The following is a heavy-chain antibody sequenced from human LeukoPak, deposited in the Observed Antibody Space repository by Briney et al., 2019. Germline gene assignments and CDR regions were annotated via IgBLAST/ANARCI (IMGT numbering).Heavy chain of an antibody. J-gene: IGHJ6*02. CDR3: TRDPYDSSGYYYDYYYYGMDV. Sequence: GGSLRLSCTASGFTFGDYAMSWVRQAPGKGLEWVGFIRSKAYGGTTGYAASVKGRFTISRDDSKSIAYLQMNSLKTEDTAVYYCTRDPYDSSGYYYDYYYYGMDVWGQGTTVTVSS. V-gene: IGHV3-49*04. CDR2: IRSKAYGGTT. CDR1: GFTFGDYA. D-gene: IGHD3-22*01.